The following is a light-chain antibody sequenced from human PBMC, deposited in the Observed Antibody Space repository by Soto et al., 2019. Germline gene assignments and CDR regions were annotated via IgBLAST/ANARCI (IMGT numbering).Light chain of an antibody. CDR2: SNN. J-gene: IGLJ1*01. Sequence: QSVLTQPPSASGTPGQRVTISCSGSSSNIGSNTVNWYQQLPGTAPKLLIYSNNQRPSGVPDRFSGSKSGTSASLAISGLQSEYEAYYYCAAWDDSLNGYVFGTGTKLTVL. CDR1: SSNIGSNT. V-gene: IGLV1-44*01. CDR3: AAWDDSLNGYV.